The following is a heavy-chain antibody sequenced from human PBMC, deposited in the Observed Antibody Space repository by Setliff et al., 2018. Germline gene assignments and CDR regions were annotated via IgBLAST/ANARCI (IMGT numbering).Heavy chain of an antibody. Sequence: SETLSLTCSVSGDSMSFSYWSWIRQPPGKGLEWIGYIYYSGSTDSHPSLKGRVSISIDTSKNQFSLNVRSVTAADTAIYYCAKGRGEMDSWGQGILVTVSS. V-gene: IGHV4-59*01. CDR3: AKGRGEMDS. CDR1: GDSMSFSY. CDR2: IYYSGST. J-gene: IGHJ4*02. D-gene: IGHD3-10*01.